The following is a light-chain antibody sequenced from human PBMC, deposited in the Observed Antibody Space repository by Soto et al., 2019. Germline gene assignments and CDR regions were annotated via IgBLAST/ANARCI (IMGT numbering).Light chain of an antibody. CDR2: GAS. Sequence: DIQLTQSPSFLSASVGDRVTITCRASQGISSYLAWFQQKPGRAPNLLIYGASTLQSGVPSRFSGSGSGTNFTLTVISLQPEEFATYYCQQLNAYPLTFGQGTRLEIK. CDR1: QGISSY. J-gene: IGKJ5*01. CDR3: QQLNAYPLT. V-gene: IGKV1-9*01.